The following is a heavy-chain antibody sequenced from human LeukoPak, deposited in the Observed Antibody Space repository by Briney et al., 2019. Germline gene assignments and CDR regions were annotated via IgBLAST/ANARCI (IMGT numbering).Heavy chain of an antibody. CDR2: IYYSGST. Sequence: PSETLSLTCTVSGGSISSYYWSWIRQPPGKGLEWIGYIYYSGSTNYNPSLKSRVTISVDTSKNQFSLKLSSVTAADTAVYYCARDGVTLDAFDTWGQGTMVTVSS. CDR1: GGSISSYY. D-gene: IGHD5-18*01. CDR3: ARDGVTLDAFDT. J-gene: IGHJ3*02. V-gene: IGHV4-59*01.